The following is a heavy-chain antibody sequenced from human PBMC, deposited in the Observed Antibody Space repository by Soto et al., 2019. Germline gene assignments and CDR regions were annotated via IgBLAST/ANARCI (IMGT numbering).Heavy chain of an antibody. V-gene: IGHV3-30*18. Sequence: GGSLRLSCAASGFTFSSYGMHWVRQAPGKGLEWVAVISYDGSNKYYADSVKGRFTISRDNSKNTLYLQMNSLRAEDTAVYYCAKLKWELLPLYYYYGMDVWGQGTTVTVSS. CDR1: GFTFSSYG. D-gene: IGHD1-26*01. J-gene: IGHJ6*02. CDR3: AKLKWELLPLYYYYGMDV. CDR2: ISYDGSNK.